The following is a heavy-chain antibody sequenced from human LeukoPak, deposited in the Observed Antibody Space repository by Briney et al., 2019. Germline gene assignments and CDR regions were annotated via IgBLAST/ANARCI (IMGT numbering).Heavy chain of an antibody. CDR1: GFTVSRNY. CDR3: AKGYAGPDY. V-gene: IGHV3-23*01. J-gene: IGHJ4*02. Sequence: PGGSLRLSCAASGFTVSRNYMSWVRQAPGKGLEWVSAISGSGGSTYYADSVKGRFTISRDNSKNTLYLQMNSLRAEDTAVYYCAKGYAGPDYWGQGTLVTVSS. D-gene: IGHD1-1*01. CDR2: ISGSGGST.